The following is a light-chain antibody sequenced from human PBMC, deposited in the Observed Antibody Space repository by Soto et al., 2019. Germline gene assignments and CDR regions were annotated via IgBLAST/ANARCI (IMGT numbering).Light chain of an antibody. V-gene: IGKV1-17*01. J-gene: IGKJ3*01. CDR1: QGISVF. Sequence: DIQMTQSPSSLSASVGDRVTITCRASQGISVFLAWFQQEPGKAPKRLIYAASSLESGVPSRFSGSGSGTEFTLTISSLQPEDFATYYCLQHNTFPFTFGPGTKVDIK. CDR3: LQHNTFPFT. CDR2: AAS.